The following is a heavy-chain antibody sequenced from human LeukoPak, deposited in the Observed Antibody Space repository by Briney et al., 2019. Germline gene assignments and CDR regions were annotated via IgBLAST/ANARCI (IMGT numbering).Heavy chain of an antibody. J-gene: IGHJ4*02. Sequence: GGSLRLSCAASGFTFSSYAMHWVRQALGKGLEWVAVISYDGSNKYYADSVKGRFTISRDNSKNTLYLQMNSLRAEDTAVYYCAKGSLVVTMISYFDYWGQGTLVTVSS. D-gene: IGHD2-21*02. V-gene: IGHV3-30-3*01. CDR3: AKGSLVVTMISYFDY. CDR1: GFTFSSYA. CDR2: ISYDGSNK.